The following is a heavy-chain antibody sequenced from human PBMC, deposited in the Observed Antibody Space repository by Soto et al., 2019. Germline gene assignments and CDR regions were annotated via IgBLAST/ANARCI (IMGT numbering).Heavy chain of an antibody. V-gene: IGHV3-30-3*01. CDR3: ARGAYKSSPDY. CDR1: GFTFNDHA. J-gene: IGHJ4*02. D-gene: IGHD1-20*01. Sequence: QVQLVESGGGVVQPGRSLRLSCAASGFTFNDHAMHWVRQAPGKGLEWVALRSYDGSSEYYADSVKGRFTISRDNSKNTVYLQMNSLRGEDTAGYFCARGAYKSSPDYWGQGTLVTVSS. CDR2: RSYDGSSE.